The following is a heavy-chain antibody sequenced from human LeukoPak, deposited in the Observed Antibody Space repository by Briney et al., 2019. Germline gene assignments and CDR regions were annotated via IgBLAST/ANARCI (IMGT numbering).Heavy chain of an antibody. D-gene: IGHD3-22*01. J-gene: IGHJ4*02. V-gene: IGHV3-33*01. CDR3: ARGGYYDSSGYLVLDY. CDR2: IWYDGSNK. Sequence: GRSLRLSCAASGFTFSSYGMHWVRQAPGKGLEWVAVIWYDGSNKYYADSVKGRFTISRGNSKNTLYLQMNSLRAEDTAVYYCARGGYYDSSGYLVLDYWGQGTLVTVSS. CDR1: GFTFSSYG.